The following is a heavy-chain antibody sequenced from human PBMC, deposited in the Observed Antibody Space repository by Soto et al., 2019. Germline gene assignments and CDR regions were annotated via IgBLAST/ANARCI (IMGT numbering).Heavy chain of an antibody. CDR1: GGTFSSYA. Sequence: SVKVSCKASGGTFSSYAMSWVRQAPGQGLEWMGGIIPIFGTANYAQKFQGRVTITADESTSTAYMELSSLRSEDTAVYYCARAPGYSSGFDYWGQGTLVTVSS. J-gene: IGHJ4*02. V-gene: IGHV1-69*13. D-gene: IGHD6-19*01. CDR3: ARAPGYSSGFDY. CDR2: IIPIFGTA.